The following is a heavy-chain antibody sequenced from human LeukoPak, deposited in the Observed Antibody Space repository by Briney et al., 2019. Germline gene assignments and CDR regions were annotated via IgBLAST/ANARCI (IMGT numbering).Heavy chain of an antibody. Sequence: PGGSLRLSCAASGFTFSSYAMSWVRQAPGKGVEGVSAISGSGGSTYYADSVKGGFTISRDHSKNTLYLQMNSLRAEDTAVYYCAKAAGSYSPVHDYWGQGTLVTVSS. J-gene: IGHJ4*02. CDR2: ISGSGGST. CDR3: AKAAGSYSPVHDY. D-gene: IGHD3-10*01. V-gene: IGHV3-23*01. CDR1: GFTFSSYA.